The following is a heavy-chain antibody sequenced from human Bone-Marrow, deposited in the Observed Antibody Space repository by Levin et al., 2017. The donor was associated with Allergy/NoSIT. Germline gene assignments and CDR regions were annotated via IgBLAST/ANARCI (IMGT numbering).Heavy chain of an antibody. J-gene: IGHJ6*02. CDR2: IKRKTEGGPT. CDR3: TPPFDNSTYRKYYDDYAMDV. D-gene: IGHD4-11*01. Sequence: GESLKISCTASGFTFSDAWMSWVRQAPGKGLEWVGRIKRKTEGGPTDYAGPVKGRFTISRDDSKSTPYLQMNSLRTEDTGVYFCTPPFDNSTYRKYYDDYAMDVWSQGTTVTVSS. V-gene: IGHV3-15*01. CDR1: GFTFSDAW.